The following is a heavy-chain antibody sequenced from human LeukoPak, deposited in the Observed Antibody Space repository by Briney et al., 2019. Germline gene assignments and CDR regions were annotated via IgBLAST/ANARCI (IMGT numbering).Heavy chain of an antibody. CDR2: FDPEDGET. V-gene: IGHV1-24*01. Sequence: ASVKVSCKASGYTLTELSMHWVRQAPGKGLEWMGGFDPEDGETIYAQKFQGRVTMTEDTSTDTAYMELSSLRSEDTAVYYCATVPDDYVWGSYHPRDRHFDYWGQGTLVTVSS. CDR3: ATVPDDYVWGSYHPRDRHFDY. J-gene: IGHJ4*02. D-gene: IGHD3-16*02. CDR1: GYTLTELS.